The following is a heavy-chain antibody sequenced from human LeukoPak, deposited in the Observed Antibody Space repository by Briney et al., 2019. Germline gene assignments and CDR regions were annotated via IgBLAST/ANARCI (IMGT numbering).Heavy chain of an antibody. D-gene: IGHD2-21*02. Sequence: SATLSLTCIVAGNSISSTSYYWAWIRQPPGKGLEWIGMIFYSGSAYYTPSLRGRVTLSVDTSRNQFSLNLISVTAADTGVYFCARQQSDTSLFDPWGQGTLVTVSS. V-gene: IGHV4-39*01. CDR1: GNSISSTSYY. CDR3: ARQQSDTSLFDP. J-gene: IGHJ5*02. CDR2: IFYSGSA.